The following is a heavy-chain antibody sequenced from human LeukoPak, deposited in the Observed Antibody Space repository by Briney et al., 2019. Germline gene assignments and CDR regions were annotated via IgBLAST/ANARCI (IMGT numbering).Heavy chain of an antibody. J-gene: IGHJ4*02. CDR1: GFTFSSYG. CDR3: ARDRRAGTMVRGALDY. V-gene: IGHV3-33*01. Sequence: GSLRLSCAASGFTFSSYGMHWVRQAPGKGLEWVAVIWYDGSNKYYADSVKGRFTISRDNSKNTLYLQMNSLRAEDTAVYYCARDRRAGTMVRGALDYWGQGTLVTVSS. D-gene: IGHD3-10*01. CDR2: IWYDGSNK.